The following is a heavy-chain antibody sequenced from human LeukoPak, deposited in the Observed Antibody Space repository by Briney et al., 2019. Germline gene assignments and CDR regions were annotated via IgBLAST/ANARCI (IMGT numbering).Heavy chain of an antibody. J-gene: IGHJ4*02. V-gene: IGHV3-7*03. CDR3: AREVPGHNDILTGPDY. D-gene: IGHD3-9*01. Sequence: QPGGSLRLSCAASGFTFSSYWMSWVRQAPGKGLEWVANIKQDGSEKYYVDSVKGRFTISRDNAKNSLYLQMNSLRAEDTAVYYCAREVPGHNDILTGPDYWGQGTLVTVSS. CDR1: GFTFSSYW. CDR2: IKQDGSEK.